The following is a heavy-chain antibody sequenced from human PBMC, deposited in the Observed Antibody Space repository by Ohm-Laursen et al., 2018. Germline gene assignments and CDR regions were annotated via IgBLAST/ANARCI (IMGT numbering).Heavy chain of an antibody. D-gene: IGHD3-10*01. CDR2: ISWNSGSI. CDR3: AKVSDFYYGSGSTYYFDY. Sequence: RSLRLSCAASGFTFDDHAMHWVRQAPGKGLEWVSGISWNSGSIGYADSVKGRFTISRDNAKNSLYLQMNSLRAEDTALYYCAKVSDFYYGSGSTYYFDYWGQGTLVTVSS. CDR1: GFTFDDHA. V-gene: IGHV3-9*01. J-gene: IGHJ4*02.